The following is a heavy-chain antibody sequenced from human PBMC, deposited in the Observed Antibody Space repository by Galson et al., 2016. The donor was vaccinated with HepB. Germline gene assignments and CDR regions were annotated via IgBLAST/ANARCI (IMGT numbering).Heavy chain of an antibody. CDR2: INGDGSRA. Sequence: SLRLSCAASGFTFSDYWMKWVRQAPREGPVWVSRINGDGSRACYADSVKGRFTISRDNANNTLYLQMNSLRAEDTAVYYCARDVASGWYQGLGHWGQGTLVTVSS. CDR1: GFTFSDYW. V-gene: IGHV3-74*01. CDR3: ARDVASGWYQGLGH. D-gene: IGHD6-19*01. J-gene: IGHJ4*02.